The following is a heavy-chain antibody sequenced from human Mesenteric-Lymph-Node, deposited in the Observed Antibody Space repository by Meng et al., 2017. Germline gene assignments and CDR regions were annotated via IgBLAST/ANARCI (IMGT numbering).Heavy chain of an antibody. V-gene: IGHV1-2*02. D-gene: IGHD6-13*01. J-gene: IGHJ6*02. CDR1: GYTFTGYY. CDR2: INPNSGGT. Sequence: ASVKVSCKASGYTFTGYYMHWVRQAPGQGLEWMGWINPNSGGTNYAQKFQGRVTMTRDTSISTAYMELSRLRSDDTAVYYCARKVLDSSSWTYYYYYGMDVWGQGTTVTVSS. CDR3: ARKVLDSSSWTYYYYYGMDV.